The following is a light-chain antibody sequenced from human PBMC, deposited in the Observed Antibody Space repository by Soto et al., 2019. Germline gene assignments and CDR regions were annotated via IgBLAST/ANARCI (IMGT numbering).Light chain of an antibody. CDR3: QNCDSSSPYT. V-gene: IGKV3-20*01. CDR1: RSFASAY. CDR2: AAS. Sequence: EIVLTQSPVPLSLSPGARATLSCRASRSFASAYLGWYQQKPGHAPRPLIYAASPRATGIPDRFSGSGSATDFTLTISRLEPEDSAVYYCQNCDSSSPYTFGQGTQLEIK. J-gene: IGKJ2*01.